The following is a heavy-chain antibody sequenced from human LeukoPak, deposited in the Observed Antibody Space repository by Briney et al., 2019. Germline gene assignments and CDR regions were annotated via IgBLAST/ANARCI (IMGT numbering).Heavy chain of an antibody. CDR2: VINGVSSSI. Sequence: PGGSLRLSWAASGFTLSNYYMTWLRQPPGKGLGWVSYVINGVSSSILYRDVVKGRFTVFRDYAKKSLYLQMNRMRADDTGIYYCARDKSNKGHDCWGQGTLVTVSS. CDR1: GFTLSNYY. J-gene: IGHJ4*02. CDR3: ARDKSNKGHDC. V-gene: IGHV3-11*01.